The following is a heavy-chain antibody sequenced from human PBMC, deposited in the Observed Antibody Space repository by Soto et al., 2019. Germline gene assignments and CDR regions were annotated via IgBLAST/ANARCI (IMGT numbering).Heavy chain of an antibody. Sequence: PGGSLRLSCAASGFTFSSYGMYWVRQAPGKGLEWVAVISYDGSNKYYADSVKGRFTISRDNSKNTLYLQMNSLRAEDTAVYYCAKGGTVAGTNDFDYWGQGTLVTVSS. J-gene: IGHJ4*02. V-gene: IGHV3-30*18. D-gene: IGHD6-19*01. CDR2: ISYDGSNK. CDR3: AKGGTVAGTNDFDY. CDR1: GFTFSSYG.